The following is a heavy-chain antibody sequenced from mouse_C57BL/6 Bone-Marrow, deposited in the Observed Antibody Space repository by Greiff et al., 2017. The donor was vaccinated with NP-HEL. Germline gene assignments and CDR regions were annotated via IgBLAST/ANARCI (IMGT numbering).Heavy chain of an antibody. V-gene: IGHV1-80*01. D-gene: IGHD1-1*01. Sequence: QVQLQQSGAELVKPGSSFNISFKASGYAFSSYWMNWVKERPGKGLEWIGQIYPGDGDTKYNGKFKGKATLTADKSSSTAYMQVSSLTSEDSAVYFCARGDYGSSRFGYAMDYWGQGTSVTVSS. CDR2: IYPGDGDT. CDR1: GYAFSSYW. CDR3: ARGDYGSSRFGYAMDY. J-gene: IGHJ4*01.